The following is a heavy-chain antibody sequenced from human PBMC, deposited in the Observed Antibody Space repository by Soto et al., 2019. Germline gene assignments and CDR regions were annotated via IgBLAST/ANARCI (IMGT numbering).Heavy chain of an antibody. CDR3: TRQGHRDGYNCGFDF. J-gene: IGHJ4*02. V-gene: IGHV3-73*01. Sequence: RRLSCAASGFTFSGSDMHWVRQASGKGLEWVGRVRSKANIHATEFAASVKGRFTISRDDSKNTVYLQMSSLRTEDTAVYYCTRQGHRDGYNCGFDFWGQGALVTVSS. CDR1: GFTFSGSD. CDR2: VRSKANIHAT. D-gene: IGHD5-12*01.